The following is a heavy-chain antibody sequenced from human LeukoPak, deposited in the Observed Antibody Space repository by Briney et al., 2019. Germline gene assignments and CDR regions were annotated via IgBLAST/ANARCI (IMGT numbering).Heavy chain of an antibody. V-gene: IGHV4-34*01. CDR3: ARTYGSGSYYVYYYYYMDV. D-gene: IGHD3-10*01. CDR2: INHSGST. Sequence: SETLSLTCAVYGGSFSGYYWSWIRQPPGKGLEWIGEINHSGSTNYNPSLKSRVTISVDTSKNQFSLKLSSVTAADTAVYYCARTYGSGSYYVYYYYYMDVWSKGTTVTISS. CDR1: GGSFSGYY. J-gene: IGHJ6*03.